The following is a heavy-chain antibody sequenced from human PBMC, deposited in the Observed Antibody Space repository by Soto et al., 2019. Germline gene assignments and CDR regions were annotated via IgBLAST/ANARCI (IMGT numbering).Heavy chain of an antibody. J-gene: IGHJ4*02. Sequence: GASVKVSCKASRYTFTSYAMHWVRQAPGQRLEWMGWINAGNGNTKYSQKFQGRVTITRDTSASTAYMELSSLRSEDTAVYYCARDRGVVVPAALDYWGQGTLVTFSS. D-gene: IGHD2-2*01. V-gene: IGHV1-3*01. CDR1: RYTFTSYA. CDR2: INAGNGNT. CDR3: ARDRGVVVPAALDY.